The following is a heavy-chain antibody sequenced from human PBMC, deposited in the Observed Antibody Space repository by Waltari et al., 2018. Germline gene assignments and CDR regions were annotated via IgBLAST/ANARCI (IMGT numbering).Heavy chain of an antibody. V-gene: IGHV4-38-2*01. J-gene: IGHJ5*02. CDR3: TRQTLGYCTSAACRRLEA. D-gene: IGHD2-8*02. CDR1: GYAINSGFY. CDR2: IYHDGAT. Sequence: QVQLQESGPRLVKPSETLSLTCDVSGYAINSGFYWGWFRQAPEKGLEWIATIYHDGATFYYPSLTSRVTTSMDTSTNQISLKLKSVTAADTAVYYCTRQTLGYCTSAACRRLEAWGQGTLVTVSS.